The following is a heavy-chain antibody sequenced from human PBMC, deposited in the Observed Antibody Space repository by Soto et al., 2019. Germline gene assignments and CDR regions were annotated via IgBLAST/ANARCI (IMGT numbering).Heavy chain of an antibody. Sequence: GGSLRLSCAASGFTFSSYGMHWVRQAPGKGLEWVAVISYDGSNKYYADSVKGRFTISRDNSKNTLYLQMNSLRAEDTAVYYCAKGAREVAVLYYFDYWGQGTLVTVSS. D-gene: IGHD6-19*01. V-gene: IGHV3-30*18. J-gene: IGHJ4*02. CDR2: ISYDGSNK. CDR1: GFTFSSYG. CDR3: AKGAREVAVLYYFDY.